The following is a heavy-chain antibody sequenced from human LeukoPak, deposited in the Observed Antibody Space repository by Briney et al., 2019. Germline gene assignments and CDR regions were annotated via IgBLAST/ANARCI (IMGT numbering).Heavy chain of an antibody. J-gene: IGHJ5*02. Sequence: PSETLSLTCSVSADSMKTYYWSWIRQPPGKGLEWIGFTSYSGITTYNPSLKRRVAISVHTSKNQFSLNVTSLTAAATAVYHCARLVGGRATGNWFDPWGQGILVTVSS. V-gene: IGHV4-59*08. CDR2: TSYSGIT. CDR3: ARLVGGRATGNWFDP. D-gene: IGHD3-16*01. CDR1: ADSMKTYY.